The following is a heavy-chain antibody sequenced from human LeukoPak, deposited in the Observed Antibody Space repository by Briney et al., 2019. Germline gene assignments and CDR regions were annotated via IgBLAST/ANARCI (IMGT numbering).Heavy chain of an antibody. CDR3: AKGAAYGVIMAQH. CDR2: IYSGGST. V-gene: IGHV3-53*05. J-gene: IGHJ1*01. CDR1: GFTVSSTS. Sequence: GGSLRLSRAASGFTVSSTSMSWVRQAPGKGLEWVSVIYSGGSTYYADSVKGRFTISRDNSKNTLYLQMNSLRAEDTAVYYCAKGAAYGVIMAQHWGQGTLVTVSS. D-gene: IGHD4-17*01.